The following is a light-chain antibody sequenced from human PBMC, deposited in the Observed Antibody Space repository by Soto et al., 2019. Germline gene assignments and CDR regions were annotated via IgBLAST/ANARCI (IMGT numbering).Light chain of an antibody. J-gene: IGLJ2*01. Sequence: QSALTQPASVSGSPGQSITISCTGTSSDVGGYNSVSWYQQLPGKAPKLMIYDVSNRPSGVSNRFSGSKSGNTASLTISGLQADDDADYYCSSYTSSNSVIFGGGTKVTVL. CDR3: SSYTSSNSVI. V-gene: IGLV2-14*01. CDR2: DVS. CDR1: SSDVGGYNS.